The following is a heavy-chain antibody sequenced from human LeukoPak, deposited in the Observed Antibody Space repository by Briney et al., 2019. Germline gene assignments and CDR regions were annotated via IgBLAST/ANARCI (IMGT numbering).Heavy chain of an antibody. CDR3: ARDEIESYLFDY. V-gene: IGHV4-4*02. CDR1: GGSISSSNW. D-gene: IGHD1-26*01. CDR2: IYHSGST. Sequence: PSETLSLTCAVSGGSISSSNWWSGVRQPPGKGLEWIGEIYHSGSTNYNTSLKSRVTISVDKSKNQFSLKLSSVTAADTALYYCARDEIESYLFDYGGQGTLVTVSA. J-gene: IGHJ4*02.